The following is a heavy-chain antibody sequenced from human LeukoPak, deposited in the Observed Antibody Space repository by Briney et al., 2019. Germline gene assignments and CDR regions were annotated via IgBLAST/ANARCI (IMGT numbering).Heavy chain of an antibody. CDR2: INPNTGGT. D-gene: IGHD6-6*01. J-gene: IGHJ4*02. CDR1: GYIFTGQD. V-gene: IGHV1-2*02. Sequence: ASVKVSCKASGYIFTGQDMHWVRQAPGQGLEWMGWINPNTGGTHYAQRFQGRVTMTRDTSISTAYMELRSLRSDDTAVYYCASYPRYSSSPSFDYWGQGTLVTVSS. CDR3: ASYPRYSSSPSFDY.